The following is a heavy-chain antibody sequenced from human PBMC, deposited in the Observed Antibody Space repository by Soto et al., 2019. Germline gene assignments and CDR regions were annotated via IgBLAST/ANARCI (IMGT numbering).Heavy chain of an antibody. CDR2: IYHSGST. V-gene: IGHV4-30-2*01. D-gene: IGHD6-19*01. Sequence: QLQLQESGSGLVKPSQTLSLTCAVSGGSISSGGYSWSWIRQPPGKGLEWIGYIYHSGSTYYNPSLKSRVTISVDRSKNQFSLKLSSVTAADTAVYYCARVNVAGTVNAFDIWGQGTMFTVSS. J-gene: IGHJ3*02. CDR1: GGSISSGGYS. CDR3: ARVNVAGTVNAFDI.